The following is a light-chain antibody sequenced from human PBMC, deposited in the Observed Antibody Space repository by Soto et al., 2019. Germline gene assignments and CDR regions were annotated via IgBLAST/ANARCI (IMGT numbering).Light chain of an antibody. CDR2: AAS. V-gene: IGKV1-9*01. Sequence: DIPLTQSPSFLSASVGDRVTITCRASQGISSYLAWYQQKPGKAPKLLIYAASTFQSGVPSRFSGSGSGTEFTLTISSLQPEDFATWYCKQLNRYPPPITFGQGTRLEIK. CDR1: QGISSY. J-gene: IGKJ5*01. CDR3: KQLNRYPPPIT.